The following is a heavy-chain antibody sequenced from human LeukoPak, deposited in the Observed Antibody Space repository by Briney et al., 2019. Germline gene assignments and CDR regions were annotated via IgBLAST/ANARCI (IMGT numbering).Heavy chain of an antibody. CDR1: GYTFTSYG. CDR2: ISAYSGNT. J-gene: IGHJ6*03. V-gene: IGHV1-18*01. D-gene: IGHD5-12*01. Sequence: ASVKVSFKASGYTFTSYGISWVRQAPGQGLEWMGWISAYSGNTNYAQKLQGRVTMTTDTSTSTAYMELRSLRSDDTAVYYCARDGIVATTIYYYYYYMDVWGKGTTVTISS. CDR3: ARDGIVATTIYYYYYYMDV.